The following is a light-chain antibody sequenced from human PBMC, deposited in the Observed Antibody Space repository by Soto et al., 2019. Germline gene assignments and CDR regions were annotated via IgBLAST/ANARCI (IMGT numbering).Light chain of an antibody. J-gene: IGKJ1*01. V-gene: IGKV1-5*01. Sequence: VHMTRSPCSLSASVLYRVTTSFLSIQSISIWLCCYQQKPGKAPKLLIYDASSLESGVPSRFSGSGSGTEFTLTISSLQTDASASYYCQPYDSYSWTFGQGTKVDIK. CDR3: QPYDSYSWT. CDR2: DAS. CDR1: QSISIW.